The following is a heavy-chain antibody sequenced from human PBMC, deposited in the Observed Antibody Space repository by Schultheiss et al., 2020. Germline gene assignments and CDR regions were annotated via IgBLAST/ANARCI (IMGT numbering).Heavy chain of an antibody. D-gene: IGHD3-22*01. CDR3: ARGTYYYDSSGYYLPYYFDY. V-gene: IGHV3-30*03. Sequence: GGSLRLSCAASGFTFSSYGMHWVRQAPGKGLEWVAVISYDGSNKYYADSVKGRFTISRENAKNSLYLQMNSLRAGDTAVYYCARGTYYYDSSGYYLPYYFDYWGQGTLVTVSS. J-gene: IGHJ4*02. CDR2: ISYDGSNK. CDR1: GFTFSSYG.